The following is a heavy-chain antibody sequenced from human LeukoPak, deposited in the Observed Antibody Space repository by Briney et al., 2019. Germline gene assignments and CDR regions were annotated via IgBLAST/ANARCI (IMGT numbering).Heavy chain of an antibody. Sequence: PGGSLGLSCAASGFTFSSYAMSWVRQAPGKGLEWVSAISGSGGSTYYADSVKGRFTISRDNSKNTLYLQMNSLRAEDTAVYYCAKGGNYYYDSSGYRPFDYWGQGTLVTVSS. J-gene: IGHJ4*02. V-gene: IGHV3-23*01. CDR2: ISGSGGST. CDR3: AKGGNYYYDSSGYRPFDY. CDR1: GFTFSSYA. D-gene: IGHD3-22*01.